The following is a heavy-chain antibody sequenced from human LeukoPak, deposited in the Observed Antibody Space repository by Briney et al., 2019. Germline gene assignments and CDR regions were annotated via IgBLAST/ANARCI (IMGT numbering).Heavy chain of an antibody. D-gene: IGHD3-10*01. CDR1: GFTFSDYY. CDR2: ISSSSSYT. J-gene: IGHJ3*02. Sequence: GGSLRLSCAASGFTFSDYYMSWIRQAPGKGLEWVSYISSSSSYTNYAYSVKGRFSISRDNAKNSLYLQMNSLRAEDTAVYYCARVLLWFGELLQDAFDIWGQGTMVTVSS. V-gene: IGHV3-11*06. CDR3: ARVLLWFGELLQDAFDI.